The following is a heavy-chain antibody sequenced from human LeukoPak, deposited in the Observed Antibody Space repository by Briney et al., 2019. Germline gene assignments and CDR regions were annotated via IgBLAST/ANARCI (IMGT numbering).Heavy chain of an antibody. J-gene: IGHJ4*02. V-gene: IGHV3-21*01. CDR1: GFTFSSYS. CDR2: ISSSSSYT. D-gene: IGHD3-3*01. Sequence: GGSLRLSCAASGFTFSSYSMNWVRQAPGKGLEWVSSISSSSSYTYYADSVKGRFTISRDNAKNSLYLQMNSLRAEDTAVYYCARGPPRTYYDFWSGYLRCDYWGQGTLVTVSS. CDR3: ARGPPRTYYDFWSGYLRCDY.